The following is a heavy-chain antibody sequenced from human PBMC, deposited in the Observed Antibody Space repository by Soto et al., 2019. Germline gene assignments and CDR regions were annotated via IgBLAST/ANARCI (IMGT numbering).Heavy chain of an antibody. V-gene: IGHV4-31*03. J-gene: IGHJ1*01. Sequence: QVQLQESGPGLVKPSQTLSLTCTVSGGSISSGGYYWSWIRQHPGKRLEWIGYIYYSGSTYYNPSLKSRVTLSLDTSTNQFSLKLSSVTAADTAVYYCAIRTVNTWAEYFQHWGQGTLVTVSS. CDR2: IYYSGST. CDR3: AIRTVNTWAEYFQH. CDR1: GGSISSGGYY. D-gene: IGHD4-17*01.